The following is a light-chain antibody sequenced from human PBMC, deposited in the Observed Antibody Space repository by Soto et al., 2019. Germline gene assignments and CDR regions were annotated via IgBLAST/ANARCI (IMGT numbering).Light chain of an antibody. CDR2: GAS. V-gene: IGKV1-39*01. Sequence: DIQMTQSPSSLSASVGDRVTITCRASQSISGYLNWYQQKPGKAPKVLISGASTLHNGVPSRFSGRGSGTDFTLTISSLQPEDVATYYCQQSLSTLLTFGGRTKVEIK. J-gene: IGKJ4*01. CDR3: QQSLSTLLT. CDR1: QSISGY.